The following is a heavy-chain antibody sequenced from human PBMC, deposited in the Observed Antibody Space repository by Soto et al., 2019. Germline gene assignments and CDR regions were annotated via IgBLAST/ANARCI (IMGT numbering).Heavy chain of an antibody. CDR1: GYTFTSYG. CDR3: TREGSAPYYYYGMDA. CDR2: INTHNGNT. J-gene: IGHJ6*02. V-gene: IGHV1-18*01. D-gene: IGHD3-10*01. Sequence: ASVKVSSQASGYTFTSYGISWVRQAPGEGLEWLGWINTHNGNTNYAQNLQGRVFMTADTSTNTAYMELRSLRSDDTAIYFCTREGSAPYYYYGMDAWGQGTTVSVPS.